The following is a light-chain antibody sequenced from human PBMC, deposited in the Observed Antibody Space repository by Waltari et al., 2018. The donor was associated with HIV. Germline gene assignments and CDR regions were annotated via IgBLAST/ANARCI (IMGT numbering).Light chain of an antibody. Sequence: QSAMTQPASVSGSPGQSMTISCTGTRRDFGRYTLVSWYQQHPGKAPKLMIYEVSKRPSGVSNRFSGSKSGNTASLTISGLQAEDEADYYCCSYAGTSTVVFGGGTKLTVL. CDR3: CSYAGTSTVV. CDR1: RRDFGRYTL. V-gene: IGLV2-23*02. J-gene: IGLJ2*01. CDR2: EVS.